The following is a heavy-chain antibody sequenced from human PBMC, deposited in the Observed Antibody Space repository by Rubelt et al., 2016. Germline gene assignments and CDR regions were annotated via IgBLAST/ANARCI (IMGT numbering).Heavy chain of an antibody. CDR1: GGSISSSSYY. J-gene: IGHJ4*02. V-gene: IGHV4-39*07. CDR2: IYYSGST. Sequence: QLQLQESGPGLVKPSETLSLTCTVSGGSISSSSYYWGWIRQPPGKGLEWIGSIYYSGSTYYNPSLKSRVTISVDTSKNQVSLKLSSVTAADTAVYYCARDEDYYDSSGPREYYFDYWGQGTLVTVSS. D-gene: IGHD3-22*01. CDR3: ARDEDYYDSSGPREYYFDY.